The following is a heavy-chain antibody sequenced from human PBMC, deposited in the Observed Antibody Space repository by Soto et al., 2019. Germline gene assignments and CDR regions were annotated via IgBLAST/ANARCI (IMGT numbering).Heavy chain of an antibody. CDR1: GGTFSSYA. CDR2: IIPIFDTA. V-gene: IGHV1-69*01. D-gene: IGHD3-16*02. CDR3: ARDRYDYVWGSYRPRYYFDY. Sequence: QVQLVQSGAEVKKPGSSVKVSCKASGGTFSSYAISWVRQAPGQGLEWMGGIIPIFDTANYAQKFQGRVTINADESTSTAYMELSSLRSEDTAVYYCARDRYDYVWGSYRPRYYFDYWGQGTLVTVSS. J-gene: IGHJ4*02.